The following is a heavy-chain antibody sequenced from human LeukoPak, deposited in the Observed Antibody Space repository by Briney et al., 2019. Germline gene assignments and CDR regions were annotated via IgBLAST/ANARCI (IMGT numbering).Heavy chain of an antibody. CDR1: GGNFSSYA. Sequence: SVKVSCKASGGNFSSYAISWVRQAPGQGLEWMGGIIPIFGTANYAQKFQGRVTITADESTSTAYMELSSLRSEDTAVYYCARDKNGYYYDRGYSYGMDVWGQGTTVTVSS. CDR3: ARDKNGYYYDRGYSYGMDV. D-gene: IGHD3-22*01. J-gene: IGHJ6*02. CDR2: IIPIFGTA. V-gene: IGHV1-69*01.